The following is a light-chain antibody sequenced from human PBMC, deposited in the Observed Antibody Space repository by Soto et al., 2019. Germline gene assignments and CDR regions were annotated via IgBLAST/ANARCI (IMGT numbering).Light chain of an antibody. V-gene: IGKV1-39*01. CDR1: QSISSY. J-gene: IGKJ2*01. CDR2: AAS. Sequence: DIQMTQSPSSLSASVGDRVTITCRASQSISSYLNWYQQKPGKAPKLLIYAASSLQSGVPSRFSGSGSGTDFTLTISSLQPEDFAVYYCQQRSNWPPYTFGQGTKLEIK. CDR3: QQRSNWPPYT.